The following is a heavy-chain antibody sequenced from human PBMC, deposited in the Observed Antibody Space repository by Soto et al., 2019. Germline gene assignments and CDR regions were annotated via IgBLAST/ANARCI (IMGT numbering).Heavy chain of an antibody. CDR1: GGSISSNDYY. D-gene: IGHD5-12*01. J-gene: IGHJ4*02. CDR2: IYYSGST. V-gene: IGHV4-30-4*01. Sequence: PSETLSLTCSVSGGSISSNDYYWSWIRQPPGKGLEYIGYIYYSGSTYYNPSLKSRVTISMDTSKNQLSLRLTSVTAADTAVYYCARGERWLQFSANYWGQGTLVTVSS. CDR3: ARGERWLQFSANY.